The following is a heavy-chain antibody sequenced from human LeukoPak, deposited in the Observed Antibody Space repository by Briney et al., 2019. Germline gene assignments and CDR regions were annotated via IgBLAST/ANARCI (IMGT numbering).Heavy chain of an antibody. CDR2: ISGSGGST. D-gene: IGHD2-2*02. J-gene: IGHJ4*02. CDR1: GFTFSSYA. CDR3: AKNWVSWPECSRTSCYKGPFDY. V-gene: IGHV3-23*01. Sequence: GGSLRLSCAASGFTFSSYAMSWVRQAPGKGLECVSAISGSGGSTYYADSVKGRFTISRDNSMNTLYLQMNSLRAEDTAVYYCAKNWVSWPECSRTSCYKGPFDYWGQGTLVTVSS.